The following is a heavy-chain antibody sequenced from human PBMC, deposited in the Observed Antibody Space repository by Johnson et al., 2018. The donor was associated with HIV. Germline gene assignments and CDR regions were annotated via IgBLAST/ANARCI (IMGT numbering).Heavy chain of an antibody. D-gene: IGHD4-11*01. V-gene: IGHV3-48*04. Sequence: VQLVESGGGLVKPGGSLRLSCAASGLTFSSYTLHWVRQAPGKGLECLSYITSSGSSVYYTDFVKGRFTISRDNAKASVSLRMNSLRAEDSGIYYCARDTYSSDAFDIWGQGTMVTVSS. CDR3: ARDTYSSDAFDI. CDR2: ITSSGSSV. J-gene: IGHJ3*02. CDR1: GLTFSSYT.